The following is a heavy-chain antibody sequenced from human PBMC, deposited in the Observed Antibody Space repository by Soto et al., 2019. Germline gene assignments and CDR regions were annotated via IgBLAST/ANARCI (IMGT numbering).Heavy chain of an antibody. Sequence: VQLVQSGAEVKKPGSSVKVSCKASGGTFSSYAISWVRQAPGQGLEWMGGIIPIFGTANYAQKFQGRVTITADESTSTAYMELSSLRSEDTAVYYCARADYYGSGSYYHYYGMDVWGQGTTVTVSS. D-gene: IGHD3-10*01. J-gene: IGHJ6*02. V-gene: IGHV1-69*01. CDR2: IIPIFGTA. CDR1: GGTFSSYA. CDR3: ARADYYGSGSYYHYYGMDV.